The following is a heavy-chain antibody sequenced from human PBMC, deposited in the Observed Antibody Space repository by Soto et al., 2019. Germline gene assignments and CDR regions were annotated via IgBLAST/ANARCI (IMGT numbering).Heavy chain of an antibody. Sequence: QVQLQESGPGLVKPSETLSLTCSVSGGSITNYHWSWIRQPPGKGLEWVGYIYYSGNTDYNPFLKSRVTMSRDTSKNQFSLKLSSVTAADTAVYYCARESYYTGWFDYWGQGILVTVSS. D-gene: IGHD3-10*01. CDR1: GGSITNYH. CDR2: IYYSGNT. J-gene: IGHJ4*02. V-gene: IGHV4-59*01. CDR3: ARESYYTGWFDY.